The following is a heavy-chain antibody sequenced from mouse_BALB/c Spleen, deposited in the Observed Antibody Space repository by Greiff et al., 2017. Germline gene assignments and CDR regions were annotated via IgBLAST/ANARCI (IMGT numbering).Heavy chain of an antibody. Sequence: LHQPGSELVRPGASVKLSCKASGYTFTSYWMHWVKQRPGQGLEWIGNIYPGSGSTNYDEKFKSKATLTVDTSSSTAYMQLSSLTSEDSAVYYCTRLHYYGSSSAWFAYWGQGTLVTVSA. CDR2: IYPGSGST. CDR3: TRLHYYGSSSAWFAY. V-gene: IGHV1S22*01. CDR1: GYTFTSYW. J-gene: IGHJ3*01. D-gene: IGHD1-1*01.